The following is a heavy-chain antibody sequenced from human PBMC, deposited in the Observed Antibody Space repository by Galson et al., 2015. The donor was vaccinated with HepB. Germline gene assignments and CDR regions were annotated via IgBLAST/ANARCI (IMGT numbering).Heavy chain of an antibody. CDR1: GFTFSSYA. D-gene: IGHD1-26*01. CDR2: ISGSGGST. V-gene: IGHV3-23*01. J-gene: IGHJ4*02. CDR3: AKDYRELLHIDY. Sequence: SLRLSCAASGFTFSSYAMSWVRQAPGKGLEWVSAISGSGGSTYYADSVKGRFTISRDNSKNTLYLQMNSLRAEDTAVYYCAKDYRELLHIDYWGQGTLVTVSS.